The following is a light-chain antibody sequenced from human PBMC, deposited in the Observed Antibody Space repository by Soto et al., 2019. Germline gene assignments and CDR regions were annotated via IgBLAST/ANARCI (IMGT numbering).Light chain of an antibody. CDR2: EAN. CDR3: TSYAGGNNI. CDR1: SSDVGAYNY. Sequence: QSVLTQPPSASGSPGQSVTISCTGTSSDVGAYNYVSWYQQHPGKVPKLMVYEANKRPSGVPDRFSGSKSGNTASLTVSGLQAEDESDYYCTSYAGGNNIFGTGTKVTVL. V-gene: IGLV2-8*01. J-gene: IGLJ1*01.